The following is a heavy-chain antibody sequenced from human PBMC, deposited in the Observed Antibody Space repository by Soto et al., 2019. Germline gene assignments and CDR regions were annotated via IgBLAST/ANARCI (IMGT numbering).Heavy chain of an antibody. CDR1: GFTFGSYS. Sequence: GGSLRLSCAASGFTFGSYSINWVRQAPGKGLEWVSSISSSGSSIFYADSVKGRFTISRDNAKNSLFLQMNSLRVEDTAVYYCAKDTYYYDRSGYYTYDYWGQGTQVTVS. D-gene: IGHD3-22*01. J-gene: IGHJ4*02. CDR3: AKDTYYYDRSGYYTYDY. V-gene: IGHV3-21*06. CDR2: ISSSGSSI.